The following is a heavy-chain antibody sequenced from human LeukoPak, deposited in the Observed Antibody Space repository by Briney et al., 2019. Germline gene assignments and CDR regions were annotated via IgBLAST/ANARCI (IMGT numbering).Heavy chain of an antibody. D-gene: IGHD2-2*01. V-gene: IGHV4-34*01. Sequence: SETLSLTCTVSGGSLSTYYWSWIRQPPGKGLEWIGEINHSGSTNYNPSLKSRVTISVDTSKNQFSLKLSSVTAADTAVYYCASMAVPAATPWGQGTLVTVSS. J-gene: IGHJ5*02. CDR3: ASMAVPAATP. CDR2: INHSGST. CDR1: GGSLSTYY.